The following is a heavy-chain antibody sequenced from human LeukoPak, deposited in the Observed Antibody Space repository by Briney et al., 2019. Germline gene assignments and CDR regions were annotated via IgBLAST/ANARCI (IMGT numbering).Heavy chain of an antibody. J-gene: IGHJ4*02. CDR3: ARAGAGSSSDHDY. D-gene: IGHD6-13*01. V-gene: IGHV5-51*01. CDR2: IYPGDSDT. CDR1: GYSFTSYW. Sequence: GESLKIPCKGSGYSFTSYWIGWVRQMPGKGLEWMGIIYPGDSDTRYSPSFQGQVTISADKSISTAYLQWSSLKASDTAVYYCARAGAGSSSDHDYWGQGTLVTVSS.